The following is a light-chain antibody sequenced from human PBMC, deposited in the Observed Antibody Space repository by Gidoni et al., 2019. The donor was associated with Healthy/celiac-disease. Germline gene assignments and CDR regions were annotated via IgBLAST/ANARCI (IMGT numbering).Light chain of an antibody. Sequence: DIQMTPSPSSLSASVGDRVTITCRASQSISSYLNWYQQKPGKAPKLLIYAASSLQSGFPSRFSGSGSGTDFTRTSSSLQTEDFATYYCQQSYSTLPLTFGGGTKVEIK. CDR1: QSISSY. V-gene: IGKV1-39*01. J-gene: IGKJ4*01. CDR2: AAS. CDR3: QQSYSTLPLT.